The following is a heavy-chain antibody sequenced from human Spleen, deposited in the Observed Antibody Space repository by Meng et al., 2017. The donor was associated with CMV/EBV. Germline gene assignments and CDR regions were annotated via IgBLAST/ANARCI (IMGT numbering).Heavy chain of an antibody. CDR3: ACWPTTVIPVYFDY. CDR1: GFTFSSYS. D-gene: IGHD4-17*01. J-gene: IGHJ4*02. Sequence: ACGFTFSSYSMNWVRQAPGKGLEWVSSISSSSSYIYYADSVKGRFTISRDNAKNTLYLQMNSLRAEDTAVYYCACWPTTVIPVYFDYWGQGTLVTVSS. V-gene: IGHV3-21*01. CDR2: ISSSSSYI.